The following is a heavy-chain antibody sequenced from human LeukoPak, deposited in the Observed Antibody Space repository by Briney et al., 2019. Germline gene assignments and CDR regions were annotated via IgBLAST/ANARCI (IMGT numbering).Heavy chain of an antibody. D-gene: IGHD6-19*01. CDR2: IYYSGST. Sequence: SETLSLTCTVSGGSISSSSYYWGWIRQPPGKGLEWSGDIYYSGSTNYNPSLKSRVTISVDTSKNQFSLKLSSVTAADTAVYYCAGSGWNPYYYYYIDVWGQGTPVTVSS. CDR1: GGSISSSSYY. J-gene: IGHJ6*03. CDR3: AGSGWNPYYYYYIDV. V-gene: IGHV4-61*05.